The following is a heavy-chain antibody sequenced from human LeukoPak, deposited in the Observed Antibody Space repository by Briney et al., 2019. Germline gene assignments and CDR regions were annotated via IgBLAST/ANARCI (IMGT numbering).Heavy chain of an antibody. J-gene: IGHJ5*02. Sequence: SEPLSLPFAVSGYSISSGYYWGWLRQPPGKGLEWIGSIYHSGSTYYSPSLKSRVTISVDTSKNQFSLKLSSVTAADTAVYYCARHTLYGVESWFDPWGQGTLVTVSS. CDR2: IYHSGST. CDR1: GYSISSGYY. CDR3: ARHTLYGVESWFDP. V-gene: IGHV4-38-2*01. D-gene: IGHD3-16*01.